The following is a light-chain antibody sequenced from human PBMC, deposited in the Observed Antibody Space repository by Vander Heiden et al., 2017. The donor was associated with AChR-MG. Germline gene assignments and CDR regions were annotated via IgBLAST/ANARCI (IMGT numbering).Light chain of an antibody. J-gene: IGLJ3*02. CDR1: NSDVGSYNL. CDR2: EVS. CDR3: CSYAGSSTYWV. Sequence: QSALTQPASVSGSPGQSITISCTGTNSDVGSYNLVSWYQQHPGKAPKLMIYEVSKRPSGDSNRFSGSKSGNTASLTISGLQAEDEADYYCCSYAGSSTYWVFGGGTKLT. V-gene: IGLV2-23*02.